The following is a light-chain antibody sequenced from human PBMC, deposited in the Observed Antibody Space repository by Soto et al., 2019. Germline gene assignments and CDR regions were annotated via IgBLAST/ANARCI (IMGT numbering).Light chain of an antibody. CDR1: SNDVGAYNY. CDR3: CSYSRTSPYV. V-gene: IGLV2-14*03. CDR2: DVT. J-gene: IGLJ1*01. Sequence: QSALTQPASVSGSPGQSITISCTGTSNDVGAYNYVSWYQHHPGKVPKLLIYDVTNRPSGVSDRFSGSKSGNTASLTISGLQDEDEADYYCCSYSRTSPYVFGTGTKLTVL.